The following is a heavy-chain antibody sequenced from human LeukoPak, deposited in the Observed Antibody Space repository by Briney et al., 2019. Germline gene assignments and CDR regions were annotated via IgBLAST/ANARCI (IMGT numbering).Heavy chain of an antibody. V-gene: IGHV3-74*01. Sequence: GGSLRLSCVASGFTFNNNWMHWVRQAPGKGLVWVSRINNDGSTTSYADSVKGRFTISRDNAKNTLYLQMNNLRAEDTAIYYCAKDDDWLRFEHWGRGTPVSVSS. CDR1: GFTFNNNW. CDR3: AKDDDWLRFEH. J-gene: IGHJ4*02. D-gene: IGHD5-12*01. CDR2: INNDGSTT.